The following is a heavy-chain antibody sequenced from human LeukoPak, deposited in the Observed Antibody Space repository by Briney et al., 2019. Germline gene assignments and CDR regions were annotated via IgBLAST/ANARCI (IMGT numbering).Heavy chain of an antibody. V-gene: IGHV4-39*01. CDR2: IYYSGST. CDR1: GGSISSSCYY. J-gene: IGHJ4*02. CDR3: ARQGPSGPTGIDY. Sequence: PSETLSLTCTVSGGSISSSCYYWGWIRQPPGKGLEWIGSIYYSGSTYYNPSLKSRVTISVDTSKNQFSLKLGSVTAADTAVYYCARQGPSGPTGIDYWGQGTLVTVSS. D-gene: IGHD1-1*01.